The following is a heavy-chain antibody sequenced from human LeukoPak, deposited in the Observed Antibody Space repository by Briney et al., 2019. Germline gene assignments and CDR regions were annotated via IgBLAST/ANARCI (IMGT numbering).Heavy chain of an antibody. CDR3: VSYKTYYDSSGNPFDY. V-gene: IGHV4-38-2*01. CDR1: GSSINSVYS. CDR2: IYHNGNT. J-gene: IGHJ4*02. Sequence: SETLSLTCSVFGSSINSVYSWGWIRQPPGKGLEWIGSIYHNGNTYYNSSLKSRVTISVHTSENQFSLKLSSVTAADTAVYYCVSYKTYYDSSGNPFDYWGQGTLVTVSS. D-gene: IGHD3-22*01.